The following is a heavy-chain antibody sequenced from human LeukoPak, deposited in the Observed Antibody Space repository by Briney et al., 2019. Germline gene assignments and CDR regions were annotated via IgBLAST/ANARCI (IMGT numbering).Heavy chain of an antibody. V-gene: IGHV3-53*01. CDR3: ARDGGLLVYFDY. CDR2: MLCGDRT. Sequence: GGSLRLSCAASGFTVSSNYMSWVRQAPGKGLEWVSVMLCGDRTYYASCVRGRFPISSDNSNNTRYLQMNSLRAEHTAVYYCARDGGLLVYFDYWGQGTLVTVSS. D-gene: IGHD2-15*01. J-gene: IGHJ4*02. CDR1: GFTVSSNY.